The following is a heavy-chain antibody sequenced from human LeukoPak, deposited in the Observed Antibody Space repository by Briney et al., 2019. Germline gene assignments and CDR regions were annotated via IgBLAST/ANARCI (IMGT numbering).Heavy chain of an antibody. D-gene: IGHD5-12*01. CDR2: IIGSSGST. CDR1: GFSFNNYA. V-gene: IGHV3-23*01. J-gene: IGHJ4*02. CDR3: AKGAYDYIEIAYFDY. Sequence: GGSLRLSCVASGFSFNNYAMNWVRQAPGKGLEWVSLIIGSSGSTFHADSVKGRFTISRDKSKNTLYLQMNSLRAEDTAVYYCAKGAYDYIEIAYFDYWGQGSLVTVSS.